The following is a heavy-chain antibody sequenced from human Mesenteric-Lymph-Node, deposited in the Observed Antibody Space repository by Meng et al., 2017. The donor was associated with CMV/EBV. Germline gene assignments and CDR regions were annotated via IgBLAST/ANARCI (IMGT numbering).Heavy chain of an antibody. CDR1: VYTFTSYD. Sequence: ASVTVSRQASVYTFTSYDIDWVRQATGQGREGMGWMNLNSGNTGYAQKFQGRVTMTRNTSISTAYMELRSLRSDDTAVYYSARDLIFARPLSPHYFDYWGQGTLVTVSS. D-gene: IGHD6-6*01. CDR3: ARDLIFARPLSPHYFDY. V-gene: IGHV1-8*01. J-gene: IGHJ4*02. CDR2: MNLNSGNT.